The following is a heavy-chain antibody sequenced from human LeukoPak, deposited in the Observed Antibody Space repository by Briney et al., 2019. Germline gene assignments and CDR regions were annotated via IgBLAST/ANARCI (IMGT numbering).Heavy chain of an antibody. CDR2: ISGSGDGT. CDR3: ATVQYQLPPARWLSIY. Sequence: PGGSLRLSRAASGITFSNYAMSWVRQAPGKGLEWVSSISGSGDGTYFADSVKGRFTISRDNSKNTLFLQMNSLRAEDTAVYYCATVQYQLPPARWLSIYWGQGTLVTVSS. V-gene: IGHV3-23*01. D-gene: IGHD5-24*01. J-gene: IGHJ4*02. CDR1: GITFSNYA.